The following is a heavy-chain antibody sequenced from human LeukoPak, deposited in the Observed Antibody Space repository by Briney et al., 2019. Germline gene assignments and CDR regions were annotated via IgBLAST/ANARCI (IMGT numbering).Heavy chain of an antibody. V-gene: IGHV6-1*01. CDR3: ARESAGTYYFDY. Sequence: SQTLSLTCAISGDSVSSNSAAWNWIRQSPSRGLEWLGRTYYRSKWYNNYALSVKSRMTVNPDTSKNQISLPLDSVTPEDTAVYYCARESAGTYYFDYWGQGALVTVSS. D-gene: IGHD6-19*01. CDR2: TYYRSKWYN. CDR1: GDSVSSNSAA. J-gene: IGHJ4*02.